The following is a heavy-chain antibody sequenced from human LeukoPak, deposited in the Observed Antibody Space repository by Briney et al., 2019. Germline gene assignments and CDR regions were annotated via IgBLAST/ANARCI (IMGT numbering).Heavy chain of an antibody. CDR3: AKDRSTSPYYYYMDV. CDR1: GFTFSSYA. J-gene: IGHJ6*03. Sequence: GGSLRLSCAASGFTFSSYAMSWVRQAPGKGLEWVAFIRYDGGSKYYADSVKGRFTISKDNSNNTLYLQMNSLRAEDTAVYYCAKDRSTSPYYYYMDVWGKGTTVTVSS. D-gene: IGHD2-2*01. CDR2: IRYDGGSK. V-gene: IGHV3-30*02.